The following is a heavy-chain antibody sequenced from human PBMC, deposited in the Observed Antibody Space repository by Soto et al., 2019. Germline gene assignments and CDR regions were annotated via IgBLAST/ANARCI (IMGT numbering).Heavy chain of an antibody. Sequence: GGSLRLSCVTSGFTFSSYAMSWVRQAPGKGLEWVSAISGSGGSSYYADFVKGRFTMSRVNSKNTLYLQMNSLRAEDTAVYYCAKLPGEQLVYSYFHYYMDVWGRGTTVTSP. J-gene: IGHJ6*03. D-gene: IGHD6-13*01. CDR2: ISGSGGSS. CDR1: GFTFSSYA. CDR3: AKLPGEQLVYSYFHYYMDV. V-gene: IGHV3-23*01.